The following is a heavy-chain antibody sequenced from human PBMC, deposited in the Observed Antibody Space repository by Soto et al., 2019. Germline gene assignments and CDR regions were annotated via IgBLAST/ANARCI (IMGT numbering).Heavy chain of an antibody. CDR2: IYYSGST. Sequence: QLQLQESGPGLVKPSETLSLTCTVSGGSISSSSYYWGWIRQPPGKGLEWIGSIYYSGSTYYNPSLKSRVTISVATSKIQFSLKLSSVTAADTAVDYCARQVAVKDWFDPWGQGTLVTVSS. J-gene: IGHJ5*02. D-gene: IGHD6-19*01. V-gene: IGHV4-39*01. CDR1: GGSISSSSYY. CDR3: ARQVAVKDWFDP.